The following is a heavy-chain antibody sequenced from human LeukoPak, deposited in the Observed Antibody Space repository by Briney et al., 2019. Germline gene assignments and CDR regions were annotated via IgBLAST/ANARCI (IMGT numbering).Heavy chain of an antibody. D-gene: IGHD3-10*01. Sequence: GGSLRLSCAASGFTFDDYGMGWVRQAPGKGLEWVSGINWNGGSTGYADSVKGRFTISRDNAKNSLYLQMNSLRAEDTALYYCARGARGVSGYYFDFWGQGTLVTVSS. CDR3: ARGARGVSGYYFDF. CDR1: GFTFDDYG. V-gene: IGHV3-20*04. J-gene: IGHJ4*02. CDR2: INWNGGST.